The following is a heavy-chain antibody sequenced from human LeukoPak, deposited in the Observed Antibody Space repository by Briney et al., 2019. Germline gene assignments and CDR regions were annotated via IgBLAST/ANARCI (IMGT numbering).Heavy chain of an antibody. Sequence: ASVKVSCKASGYTFTGYYMHWVRQAPGQGLEWMGWINPNSGGTNYAQKFQGRVTMTRDTPISTAYMELSRLRSDDTAVYYCARVDLSYYYDSSGYYGAYFDYWGQGTLVTVSS. D-gene: IGHD3-22*01. V-gene: IGHV1-2*02. CDR3: ARVDLSYYYDSSGYYGAYFDY. CDR1: GYTFTGYY. J-gene: IGHJ4*02. CDR2: INPNSGGT.